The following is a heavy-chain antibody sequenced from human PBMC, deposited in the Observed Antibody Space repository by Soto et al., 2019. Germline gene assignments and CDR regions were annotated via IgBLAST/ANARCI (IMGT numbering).Heavy chain of an antibody. CDR3: ARESSSSWYWFDP. CDR1: GASISSYY. V-gene: IGHV4-59*01. D-gene: IGHD6-13*01. CDR2: IYYSGST. Sequence: SATQSLTGPCSGASISSYYGSWVRPPPGKGLEWIGYIYYSGSTNYNPSLKSRVTISVDTSKNQFSLKLSSVTAADTAVYYCARESSSSWYWFDPWGQGTLVTVSS. J-gene: IGHJ5*02.